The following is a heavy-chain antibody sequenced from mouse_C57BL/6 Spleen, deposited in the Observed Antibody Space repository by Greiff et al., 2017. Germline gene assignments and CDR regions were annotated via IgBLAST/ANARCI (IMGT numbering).Heavy chain of an antibody. D-gene: IGHD2-4*01. J-gene: IGHJ2*01. V-gene: IGHV1-52*01. CDR1: GYTFTSYW. CDR2: IDPSDSET. Sequence: QVQLHQPGAELVRPGSSVKLSCKASGYTFTSYWMHWVKQRPIQGLEWIGNIDPSDSETHYNQKFKDKATLTVDKSSSTAYMQLSSLTSEHSSVYYCARGIYYDYSYYFDYWGQGTTLTVSS. CDR3: ARGIYYDYSYYFDY.